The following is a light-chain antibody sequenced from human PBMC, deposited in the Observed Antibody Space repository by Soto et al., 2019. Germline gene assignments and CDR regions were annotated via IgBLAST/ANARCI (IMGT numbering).Light chain of an antibody. CDR2: YDS. CDR1: NIGSKS. J-gene: IGLJ1*01. Sequence: SYELTQPPSVSVAPGKTARITCGGNNIGSKSVHWYQQKPGQAPVLVIYYDSDRPSGIPERFSGSNSGNRATLTISRVEAGDEDDYYCQVWDSSSDLYVFGTGTKLTVL. CDR3: QVWDSSSDLYV. V-gene: IGLV3-21*04.